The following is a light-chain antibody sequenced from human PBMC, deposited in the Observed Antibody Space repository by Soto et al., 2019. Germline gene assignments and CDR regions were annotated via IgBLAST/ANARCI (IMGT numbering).Light chain of an antibody. J-gene: IGKJ5*01. CDR2: AAS. Sequence: DIQMTQSPSSLSASVGDRVTITCRASESISRHLNWYQQKSGKAPKLLIYAASSLQNGVPSRFSGGGSGTDFTLTISNLQPEDFATYYCQQSYSPLSITFGQGTRLEIK. CDR3: QQSYSPLSIT. CDR1: ESISRH. V-gene: IGKV1-39*01.